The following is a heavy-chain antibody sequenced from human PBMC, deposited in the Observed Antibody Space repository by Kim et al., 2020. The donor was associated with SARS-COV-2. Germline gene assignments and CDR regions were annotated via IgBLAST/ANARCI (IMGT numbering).Heavy chain of an antibody. D-gene: IGHD3-10*01. J-gene: IGHJ4*02. Sequence: ASVKVSCKASGYTFTTYAMHWVRQAPGQRLEWMGWINAGNGNTKYSQKFQGRVTITRDTSASTAYMELSSLRSEDTAVYYCARRGSGSYYNFDYWGQGTLVIVSS. CDR2: INAGNGNT. CDR1: GYTFTTYA. V-gene: IGHV1-3*01. CDR3: ARRGSGSYYNFDY.